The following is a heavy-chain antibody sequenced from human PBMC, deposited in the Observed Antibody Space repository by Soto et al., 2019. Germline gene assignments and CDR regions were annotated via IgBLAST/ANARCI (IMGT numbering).Heavy chain of an antibody. CDR2: FDPEDGET. J-gene: IGHJ4*02. V-gene: IGHV1-24*01. D-gene: IGHD3-22*01. Sequence: ASVKVSCKASGYTLTELSMHWVRQAPGKGLEWMGGFDPEDGETIYAQKFQGRVTMTEDTSTDTAYMELSSLRSEDTAVYYCATWRVNYYYDSSGYFNWGQGTLVTVSS. CDR3: ATWRVNYYYDSSGYFN. CDR1: GYTLTELS.